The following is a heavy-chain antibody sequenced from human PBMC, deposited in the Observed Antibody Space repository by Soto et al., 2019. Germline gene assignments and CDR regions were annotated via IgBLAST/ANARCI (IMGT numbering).Heavy chain of an antibody. CDR3: ARKGIAAAGTTRLYYGMDV. CDR1: GFTFSSYA. D-gene: IGHD6-13*01. J-gene: IGHJ6*02. V-gene: IGHV3-30-3*01. Sequence: GGSLRLSCAASGFTFSSYAMHWVRQAPGKGLEWVAVISYDGSNKYYADSVKGRFTISRDNSKNTLYLQMNSLRAEDTAVYYCARKGIAAAGTTRLYYGMDVWGQGTTVTVSS. CDR2: ISYDGSNK.